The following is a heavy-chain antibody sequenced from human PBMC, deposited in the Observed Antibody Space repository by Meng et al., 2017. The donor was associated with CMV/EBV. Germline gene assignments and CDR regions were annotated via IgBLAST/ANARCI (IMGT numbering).Heavy chain of an antibody. Sequence: ETLSLTCAASGFTFSSYSMNWVRQAPGKGLEWVSSISSSSSYIYYADSVKGRFTISRDNANNSLYLQMNSLRAEDTAVYYCARESRGPRITGTDYWGQGTLVTVSS. D-gene: IGHD1-20*01. J-gene: IGHJ4*02. CDR1: GFTFSSYS. CDR2: ISSSSSYI. CDR3: ARESRGPRITGTDY. V-gene: IGHV3-21*01.